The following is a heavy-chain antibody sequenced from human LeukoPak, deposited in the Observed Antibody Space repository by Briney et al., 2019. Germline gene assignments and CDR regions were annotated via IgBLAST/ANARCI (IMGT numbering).Heavy chain of an antibody. CDR3: ARQQRGAFDY. Sequence: SQTLSVTCAISGDSVSSNTPAWNWIRQSPSRGLEWLGRTYYRSKWYNDYAVSVRSLITINPDTAKNQFFLQLNSLTPEDTAVYSCARQQRGAFDYWGQGTLVTVSS. D-gene: IGHD6-13*01. CDR1: GDSVSSNTPA. J-gene: IGHJ4*02. CDR2: TYYRSKWYN. V-gene: IGHV6-1*01.